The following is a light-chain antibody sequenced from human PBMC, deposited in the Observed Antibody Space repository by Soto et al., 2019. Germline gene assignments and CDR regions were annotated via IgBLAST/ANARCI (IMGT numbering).Light chain of an antibody. V-gene: IGLV3-21*04. Sequence: SYELAQPPSVSVAPGKTARITCGGNNIGSKSVHWYQQKPGQAPVVVIYYNSDRPSGIPERFSGSNSGNTATLTISSVEDGDEADYHCQVWDSSSDLVVFGGGTKLTVL. J-gene: IGLJ2*01. CDR2: YNS. CDR1: NIGSKS. CDR3: QVWDSSSDLVV.